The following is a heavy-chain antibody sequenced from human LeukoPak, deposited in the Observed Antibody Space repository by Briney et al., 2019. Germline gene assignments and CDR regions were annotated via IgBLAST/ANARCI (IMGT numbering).Heavy chain of an antibody. CDR3: AKDLHSSGSKLRPICFDF. J-gene: IGHJ4*02. D-gene: IGHD3-22*01. CDR2: ISWNSGSI. Sequence: GGSLRLSCAASGFTFYDYAMHWVRPAQGKGVGWGSGISWNSGSIDYADSVRGRFTISRDNAKNSLYLQMNSLRAEDTALYYCAKDLHSSGSKLRPICFDFWGQGTRVTVSS. V-gene: IGHV3-9*01. CDR1: GFTFYDYA.